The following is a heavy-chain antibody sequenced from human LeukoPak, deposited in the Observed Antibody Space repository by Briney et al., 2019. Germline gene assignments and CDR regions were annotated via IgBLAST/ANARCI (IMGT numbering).Heavy chain of an antibody. CDR2: INHSGST. D-gene: IGHD2-2*01. CDR1: GGSFSGYY. CDR3: ASAPSYCSSTSCAHFDY. J-gene: IGHJ4*02. V-gene: IGHV4-34*01. Sequence: SSETLSLTCAVYGGSFSGYYWSWIRQPPGKGLEWIGEINHSGSTNYNPSLKSRVTISVDTSKNQFSLKLSSVTAADTAVYYCASAPSYCSSTSCAHFDYWGQGTLVTVSS.